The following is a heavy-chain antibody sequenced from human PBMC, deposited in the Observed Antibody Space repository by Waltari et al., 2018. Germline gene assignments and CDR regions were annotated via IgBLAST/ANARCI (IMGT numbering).Heavy chain of an antibody. Sequence: QVQLQESGPGLVKPSQTLSLTCSVSGGSVNNGEFFWSWIRQPPGKGLEWIGYIYYSGGTSSNPSLKSRLTMSVDTSKNQFSLNLRSVTAADTAVYYCARREGYNSLDYWGQGILVTVSS. V-gene: IGHV4-30-4*01. CDR1: GGSVNNGEFF. D-gene: IGHD1-1*01. CDR3: ARREGYNSLDY. J-gene: IGHJ4*02. CDR2: IYYSGGT.